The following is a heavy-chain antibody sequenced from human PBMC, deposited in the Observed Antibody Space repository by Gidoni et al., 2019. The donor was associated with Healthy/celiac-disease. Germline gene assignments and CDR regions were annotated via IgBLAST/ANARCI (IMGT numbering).Heavy chain of an antibody. Sequence: EVQLVESGGGLVQPGRSLRLSCAASGFTFDDYAMHWVRQAPGKGLEGVSGISWNSGSIGYADSVKGRFTISRDNAKNSLYLQMNSLRAEDTALYYCAKDTSIAARGSFDIWGQGTMVTVSS. J-gene: IGHJ3*02. CDR2: ISWNSGSI. CDR3: AKDTSIAARGSFDI. V-gene: IGHV3-9*01. D-gene: IGHD6-6*01. CDR1: GFTFDDYA.